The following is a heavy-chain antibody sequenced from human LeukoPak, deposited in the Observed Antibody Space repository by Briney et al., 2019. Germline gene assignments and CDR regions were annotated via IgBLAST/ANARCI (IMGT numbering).Heavy chain of an antibody. CDR1: GFTFSSYE. D-gene: IGHD4-17*01. CDR3: ARDQDYGDYEYYFDY. V-gene: IGHV3-48*03. Sequence: GGSLRLSCAASGFTFSSYEMNWVRRAPGKGLEWVSYISSSGSTIYYADSVKGRFTISRDNAKNSLYLQMNSLRAEDTAVYYCARDQDYGDYEYYFDYWGQGTLVTVSS. CDR2: ISSSGSTI. J-gene: IGHJ4*02.